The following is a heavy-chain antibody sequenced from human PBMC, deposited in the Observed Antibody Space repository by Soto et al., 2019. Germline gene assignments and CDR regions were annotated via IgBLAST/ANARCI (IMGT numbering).Heavy chain of an antibody. CDR3: TRLETDY. CDR1: GYTFTTHT. Sequence: QVQLVQSGAEVKRPGASVKVFCKASGYTFTTHTMHWVRQAPGQGLEWMGWMNGGNGNTKYSQKFQGRVTFTRETFASTACMELSSLRSEDTAVYYCTRLETDYWGQGTLVTVSS. J-gene: IGHJ4*02. CDR2: MNGGNGNT. V-gene: IGHV1-3*01.